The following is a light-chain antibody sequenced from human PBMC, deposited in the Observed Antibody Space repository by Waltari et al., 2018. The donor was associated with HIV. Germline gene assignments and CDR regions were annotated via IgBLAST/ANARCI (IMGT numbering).Light chain of an antibody. J-gene: IGLJ3*02. CDR3: ASRDDSLNAWV. Sequence: QSLLTQPPSVSGTPGQRVSISCSGSRSNIGRNIVNWYRHLPGAAPKLLIFSDTLRDSGVPDRISGSKSGTAVSLVISGLQSDDEAEYFCASRDDSLNAWVFGGGTKLTVL. CDR2: SDT. V-gene: IGLV1-44*01. CDR1: RSNIGRNI.